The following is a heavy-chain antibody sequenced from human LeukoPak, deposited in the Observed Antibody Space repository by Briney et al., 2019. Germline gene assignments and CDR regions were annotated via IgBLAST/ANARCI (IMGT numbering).Heavy chain of an antibody. CDR3: ARSGDTTTVTSGYYYYGMDV. J-gene: IGHJ6*02. CDR2: IYPGDSDT. CDR1: GYSFTSYW. D-gene: IGHD4-17*01. Sequence: GESLKISCKGSGYSFTSYWIGWVRQMPGKGLEWMGIIYPGDSDTRYSPSFQGQVTISADKSISTAYLQWSSLKASDTAMYYCARSGDTTTVTSGYYYYGMDVWGQGTTVTVSS. V-gene: IGHV5-51*01.